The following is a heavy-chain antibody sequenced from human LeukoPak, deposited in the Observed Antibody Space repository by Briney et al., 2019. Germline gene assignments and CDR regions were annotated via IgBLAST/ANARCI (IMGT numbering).Heavy chain of an antibody. CDR2: IHYSGST. J-gene: IGHJ4*02. Sequence: SETLSLTCSVSGGSISSYFWSWIRQSPGKGLEWIGNIHYSGSTNYNPSLKSRVTISVDTSKNQFSLKLSAVTAADTAMFYCARFKRAGGWSYFDYWGQGTLVTVSS. CDR1: GGSISSYF. D-gene: IGHD6-19*01. V-gene: IGHV4-59*01. CDR3: ARFKRAGGWSYFDY.